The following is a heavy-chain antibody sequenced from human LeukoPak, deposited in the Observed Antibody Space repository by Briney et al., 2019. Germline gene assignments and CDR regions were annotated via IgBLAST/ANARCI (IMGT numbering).Heavy chain of an antibody. D-gene: IGHD6-13*01. J-gene: IGHJ6*02. V-gene: IGHV3-23*01. CDR3: AKYLRIGYYYYGMDV. Sequence: GGSLRLSCAASGFTFSSYAMSWVRQAPGKGLEWVSAISGSGGSTYYADSVKGRFTISRDNSKNTLYLQMNSLRAEDTAVYYCAKYLRIGYYYYGMDVWGQGTTVTVSS. CDR2: ISGSGGST. CDR1: GFTFSSYA.